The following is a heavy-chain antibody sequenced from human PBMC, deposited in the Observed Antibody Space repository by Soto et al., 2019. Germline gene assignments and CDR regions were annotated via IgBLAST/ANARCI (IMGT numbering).Heavy chain of an antibody. D-gene: IGHD4-4*01. J-gene: IGHJ4*02. V-gene: IGHV1-3*01. CDR1: GYTFTTPT. CDR3: ARGKDYSTSFDY. Sequence: QVQLVQSGAEVKKPGASVKVSCMASGYTFTTPTMHWVRQAPGQRLEWMGYIKAGNGNTKYSQNFQGRVTITRDTSASPAYMELSSLTSEDTAVYYCARGKDYSTSFDYWGQGTLVTVSS. CDR2: IKAGNGNT.